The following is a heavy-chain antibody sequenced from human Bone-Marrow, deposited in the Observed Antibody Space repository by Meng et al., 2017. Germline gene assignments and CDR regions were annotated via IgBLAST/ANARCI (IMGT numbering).Heavy chain of an antibody. D-gene: IGHD3-10*01. CDR2: ISWNSGSI. CDR3: AKGILRFGYYYGMDV. CDR1: GFTFDDYA. V-gene: IGHV3-9*01. J-gene: IGHJ6*02. Sequence: SLKISCAASGFTFDDYAMHWVRQAPGKGLEWVSCISWNSGSIGYADSVKGRFTISRDNAKNSLYLQMNSLRAEDTALYYCAKGILRFGYYYGMDVWGQGTTVTVSS.